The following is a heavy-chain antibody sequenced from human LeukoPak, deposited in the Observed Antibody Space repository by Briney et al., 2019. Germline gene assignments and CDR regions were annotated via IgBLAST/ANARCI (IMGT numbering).Heavy chain of an antibody. V-gene: IGHV1-18*01. CDR2: ISTKNGKT. Sequence: GASVKVSCKSSGYTFTDYGISWVRQAPGQGFEWMGWISTKNGKTEYAKKVQGRFTMTIDTSTSTAYMDLRSLTSDDTAVYYCARDGDYSGKSWRGDDRVLDYWGQGTLVAVSS. D-gene: IGHD4-23*01. CDR3: ARDGDYSGKSWRGDDRVLDY. J-gene: IGHJ4*02. CDR1: GYTFTDYG.